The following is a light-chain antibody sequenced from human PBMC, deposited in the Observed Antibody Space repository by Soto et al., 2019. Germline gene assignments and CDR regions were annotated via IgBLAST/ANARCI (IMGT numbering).Light chain of an antibody. CDR2: GAS. V-gene: IGKV3-15*01. CDR3: QQYNNWPWT. Sequence: EIVMTQSPATLSVSPGGRATLSCRASQSISDTLAWYQQKPGQAPRLLIYGASKRATGFPARFSGSASRTDFTLTISSLQSEDFAVYYCQQYNNWPWTFGQGTKVDIK. J-gene: IGKJ1*01. CDR1: QSISDT.